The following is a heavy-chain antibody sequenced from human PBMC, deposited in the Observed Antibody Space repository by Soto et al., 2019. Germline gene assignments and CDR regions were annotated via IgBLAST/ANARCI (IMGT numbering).Heavy chain of an antibody. CDR3: ARADIVVVPAAIREGWFDP. D-gene: IGHD2-2*01. V-gene: IGHV4-31*03. J-gene: IGHJ5*02. Sequence: SETLSLTCTVPGGSISSGGYYWSWIRQHPGKGLEWIEYIYYSGSTYYNPSLKSRVTISVDTSKNQFSLKLSSVTAADTAVYYCARADIVVVPAAIREGWFDPWGQGTLVTVSS. CDR2: IYYSGST. CDR1: GGSISSGGYY.